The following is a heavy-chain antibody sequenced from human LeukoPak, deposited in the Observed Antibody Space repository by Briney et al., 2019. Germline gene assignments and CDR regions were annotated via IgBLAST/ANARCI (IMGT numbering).Heavy chain of an antibody. CDR3: ARARRYRSSWYHDY. V-gene: IGHV3-48*02. D-gene: IGHD6-13*01. CDR1: GFTFSTYT. Sequence: GGSLRLSCAASGFTFSTYTMNWVRQAPGKGLDWVSYISSSSSTIYYADSVKGRFTISRDNANNSLYLQMNSLRDEDTAVYYCARARRYRSSWYHDYWGQGSLVTVSS. J-gene: IGHJ4*02. CDR2: ISSSSSTI.